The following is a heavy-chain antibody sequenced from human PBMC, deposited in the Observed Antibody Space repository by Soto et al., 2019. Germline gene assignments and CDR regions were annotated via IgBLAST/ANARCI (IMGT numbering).Heavy chain of an antibody. V-gene: IGHV3-23*01. J-gene: IGHJ1*01. D-gene: IGHD1-26*01. CDR2: ISGSGGST. Sequence: EVQLLGSGGGLVQPGGSLRLACAASGFTFSSYAMSWVHQARGKRLAWVSAISGSGGSTYYADPVEGRFTISRDNSKHTLYLQMNSVRAEDTAVYYCAKEATWELPGNEYFQHWGQGTLVTVSS. CDR3: AKEATWELPGNEYFQH. CDR1: GFTFSSYA.